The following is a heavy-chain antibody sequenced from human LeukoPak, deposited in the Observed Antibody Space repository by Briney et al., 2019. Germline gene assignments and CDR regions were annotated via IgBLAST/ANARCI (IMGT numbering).Heavy chain of an antibody. Sequence: ASVKVSCKASGYTFTGYYMHWVRQAPGQGLEWMGWISAYNGNTNYAQKLQGRVTMTTDTSTSTAYMELRSLRSDDTAVYYCVLLWFGEQGFDYWGQGTLVTVSS. V-gene: IGHV1-18*04. CDR3: VLLWFGEQGFDY. D-gene: IGHD3-10*01. CDR2: ISAYNGNT. CDR1: GYTFTGYY. J-gene: IGHJ4*02.